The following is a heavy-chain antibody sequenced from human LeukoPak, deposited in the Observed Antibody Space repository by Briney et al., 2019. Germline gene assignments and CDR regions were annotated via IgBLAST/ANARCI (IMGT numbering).Heavy chain of an antibody. Sequence: GGSLRLFCAASGFTFRFFAISWVRQAPGKGLEGVSSFNGGGGNTYYADSAKGRFTIPRDNSKNTLYLQMNSQRVENTAIYYCAKSDYYDSSGHPSSFDYWGQGTLVTVSS. V-gene: IGHV3-23*01. CDR2: FNGGGGNT. CDR1: GFTFRFFA. D-gene: IGHD3-22*01. CDR3: AKSDYYDSSGHPSSFDY. J-gene: IGHJ4*02.